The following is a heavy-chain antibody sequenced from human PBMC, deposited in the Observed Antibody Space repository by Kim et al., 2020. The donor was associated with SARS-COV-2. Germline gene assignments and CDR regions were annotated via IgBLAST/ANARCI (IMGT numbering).Heavy chain of an antibody. CDR1: GYTLTELS. J-gene: IGHJ6*02. Sequence: ASVKVSCKVSGYTLTELSMHWVRQAPGKGLEWMGGFDPEDGETIYAQKFQGRVTMTEDTSTDTAYMELSSLRSEDTAVYYCATDGPFLGVWFYGMVVWGQWPTFTVS. CDR3: ATDGPFLGVWFYGMVV. V-gene: IGHV1-24*01. D-gene: IGHD3-10*01. CDR2: FDPEDGET.